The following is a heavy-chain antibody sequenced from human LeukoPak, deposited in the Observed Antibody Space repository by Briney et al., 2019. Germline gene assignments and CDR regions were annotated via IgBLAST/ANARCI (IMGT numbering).Heavy chain of an antibody. D-gene: IGHD4-17*01. V-gene: IGHV3-7*03. CDR1: GFTFSSYW. Sequence: GGSLRLSCAASGFTFSSYWMSWVRQAPGKGLEGVANIKQDGSEKFYVDSVKGRFTISRDNAKNSLYLQMNSLRAEDTAVYYCARDRETVTSFDYWGQGTLVTVSS. CDR2: IKQDGSEK. CDR3: ARDRETVTSFDY. J-gene: IGHJ4*02.